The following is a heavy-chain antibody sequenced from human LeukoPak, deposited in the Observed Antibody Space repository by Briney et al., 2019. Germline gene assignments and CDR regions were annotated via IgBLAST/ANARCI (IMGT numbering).Heavy chain of an antibody. CDR2: HYYSGTT. Sequence: SHTLSLTCIISGGSIMRVDYYWSWIRQAPGKGLDWIGYHYYSGTTNYSPSLKSRVDISIDTFRNQFSLRLTSVTAADTAVYYCARGRYYGDYIDYWGQGALVTVSS. CDR1: GGSIMRVDYY. D-gene: IGHD4-17*01. V-gene: IGHV4-30-4*01. J-gene: IGHJ4*02. CDR3: ARGRYYGDYIDY.